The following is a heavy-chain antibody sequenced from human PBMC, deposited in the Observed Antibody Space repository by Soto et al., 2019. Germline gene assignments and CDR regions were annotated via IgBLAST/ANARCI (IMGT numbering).Heavy chain of an antibody. Sequence: ASVKVSCKASGYTFTSYAMHWVRQAPGQRLEWMGWINAGNGNTNYAQKLQGRVTMTTDTSTSTAYMELRSLRSDDTAVYYCARDTGNSGYVSNWFDPWGQGTLVTVSS. CDR1: GYTFTSYA. J-gene: IGHJ5*02. CDR2: INAGNGNT. CDR3: ARDTGNSGYVSNWFDP. D-gene: IGHD5-12*01. V-gene: IGHV1-3*01.